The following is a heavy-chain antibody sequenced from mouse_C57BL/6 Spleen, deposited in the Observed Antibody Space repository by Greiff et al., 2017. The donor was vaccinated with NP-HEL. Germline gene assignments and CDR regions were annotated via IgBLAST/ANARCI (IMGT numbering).Heavy chain of an antibody. CDR1: GYTFTSYY. J-gene: IGHJ1*03. D-gene: IGHD3-3*01. Sequence: VQLQQPGAELVKPGASVKLSCKASGYTFTSYYMHWVKQRTEQGLEWIGRIDPEDGETKYAPKFQGKATITADTSSNTAYLQLSSLTSEDTAVYYGAREGGRGRYFDVWGTGTTGTVSS. V-gene: IGHV14-2*01. CDR2: IDPEDGET. CDR3: AREGGRGRYFDV.